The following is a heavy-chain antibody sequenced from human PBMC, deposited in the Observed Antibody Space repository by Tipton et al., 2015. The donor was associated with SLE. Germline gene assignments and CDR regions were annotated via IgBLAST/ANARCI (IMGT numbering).Heavy chain of an antibody. CDR2: VYSSGNT. Sequence: LRLSCTVPGGSVYSGSYYWSWIRQPAGKGLEWIGRVYSSGNTNYNPSLKSRVTMSVDTSKNQFSLNLRSVTAADTAVYYCARDPNWYDYFDYWGQGMLVTVSS. V-gene: IGHV4-61*02. CDR3: ARDPNWYDYFDY. CDR1: GGSVYSGSYY. D-gene: IGHD1-14*01. J-gene: IGHJ4*02.